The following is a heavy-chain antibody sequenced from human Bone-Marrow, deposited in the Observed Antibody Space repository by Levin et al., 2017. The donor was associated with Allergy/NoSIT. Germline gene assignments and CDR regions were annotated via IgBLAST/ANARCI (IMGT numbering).Heavy chain of an antibody. D-gene: IGHD6-13*01. J-gene: IGHJ4*02. CDR3: TIFLATASY. Sequence: GGSLRLSCGGSGFIFNKAWMTWVRQAPGKGLEWLGRIKSKTEGGTTDYAASVNGRFTISRDDSKNTLYLQMDSLKTEDTAVYYCTIFLATASYWGQGTLVTVSS. CDR2: IKSKTEGGTT. CDR1: GFIFNKAW. V-gene: IGHV3-15*01.